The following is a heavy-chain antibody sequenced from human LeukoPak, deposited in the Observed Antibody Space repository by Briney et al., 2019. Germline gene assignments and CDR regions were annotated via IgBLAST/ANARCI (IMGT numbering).Heavy chain of an antibody. J-gene: IGHJ3*01. Sequence: ASVKVSCKVSGYTLTELSMHWVRQAPGKGLEWMGGFDPEDGETIYAQKFQGRVTMTEDTSTDTAYMELSSLRSEDTAVYYCATSVITIFGVVNFPWGEGTMVTVSS. D-gene: IGHD3-3*01. CDR2: FDPEDGET. CDR1: GYTLTELS. CDR3: ATSVITIFGVVNFP. V-gene: IGHV1-24*01.